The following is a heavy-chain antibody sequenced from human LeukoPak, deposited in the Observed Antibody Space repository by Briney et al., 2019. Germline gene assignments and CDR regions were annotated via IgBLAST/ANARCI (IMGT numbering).Heavy chain of an antibody. J-gene: IGHJ5*02. D-gene: IGHD2-2*01. V-gene: IGHV1-69*04. CDR2: IIPIFGIA. CDR3: AAGVDVLVPDGGWFDP. CDR1: GGTFSSYA. Sequence: ASVKVSCKASGGTFSSYAISWVRQAPAQGLEWMGRIIPIFGIANYAQKFQGRVTITADKSTSTADMELSSLRSEDTAVYYCAAGVDVLVPDGGWFDPWGQGTLVTVSS.